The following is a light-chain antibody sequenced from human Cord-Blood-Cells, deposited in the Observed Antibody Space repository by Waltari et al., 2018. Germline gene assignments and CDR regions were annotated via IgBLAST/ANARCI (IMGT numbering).Light chain of an antibody. CDR1: QSISSY. Sequence: DIQMTQSPSSLSASVGDRVTITCRASQSISSYLNWYQQKPGKAPKLLIYAASSLQSGVPSRFSGSGSATDFTLTISSLQPEDVAAYYCQQSYSTPLTFGGGTKVESK. V-gene: IGKV1-39*01. CDR3: QQSYSTPLT. CDR2: AAS. J-gene: IGKJ4*01.